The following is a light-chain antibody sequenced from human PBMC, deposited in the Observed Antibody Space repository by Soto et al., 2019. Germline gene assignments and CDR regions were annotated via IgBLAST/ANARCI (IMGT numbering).Light chain of an antibody. CDR1: QSIRSY. Sequence: DIQMTQSPSSLSSSVGDRVTITFRASQSIRSYLNWYQQKPGKAPLLMIYAASNLQSGVPSRFSGSGSGTDFTLTISSLQPEDFATYYCHQTSNIPFTFGGGTKVDI. J-gene: IGKJ4*01. CDR3: HQTSNIPFT. V-gene: IGKV1-39*01. CDR2: AAS.